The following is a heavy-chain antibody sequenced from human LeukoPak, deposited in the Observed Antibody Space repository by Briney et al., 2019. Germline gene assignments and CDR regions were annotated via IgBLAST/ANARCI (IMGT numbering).Heavy chain of an antibody. CDR3: ATSAARAIES. CDR2: IKQDGSEK. Sequence: GGSLRLSCAASGFTFSSYWMSWVRRASGKGLECVTNIKQDGSEKYYVDSVRGRFTLSRDNAKNSLYLQMNSLRVEDTAVYYCATSAARAIESWGQGTLVTVSS. V-gene: IGHV3-7*01. J-gene: IGHJ4*02. CDR1: GFTFSSYW. D-gene: IGHD6-25*01.